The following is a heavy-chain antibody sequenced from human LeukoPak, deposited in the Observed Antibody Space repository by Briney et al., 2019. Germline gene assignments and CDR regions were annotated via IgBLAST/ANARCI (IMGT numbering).Heavy chain of an antibody. CDR1: GFTFSSYS. D-gene: IGHD3-22*01. V-gene: IGHV3-48*01. J-gene: IGHJ4*02. CDR3: ARDRDSSGYYGFDY. Sequence: GGSLRLSCAASGFTFSSYSMNWARQAPGKGLEWVSYISSSSSTIYYADSVKGRFTISRDNAKNSLYLQMNSLRAEDTAVYYCARDRDSSGYYGFDYWGQGTLVTVSS. CDR2: ISSSSSTI.